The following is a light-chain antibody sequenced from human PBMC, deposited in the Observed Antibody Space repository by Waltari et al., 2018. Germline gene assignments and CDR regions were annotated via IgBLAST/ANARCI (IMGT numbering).Light chain of an antibody. J-gene: IGLJ1*01. CDR3: SSYASSSTYV. CDR1: SSDVGDYNY. V-gene: IGLV2-14*01. CDR2: DVV. Sequence: QSALTQPASVSGSPGQSITISCPGTSSDVGDYNYVSWYQQHPGKAPKLIIYDVVKRPSGVSNRFSGPKSGNTASLIISGLQAEDEADYYCSSYASSSTYVFGTGTKVTVL.